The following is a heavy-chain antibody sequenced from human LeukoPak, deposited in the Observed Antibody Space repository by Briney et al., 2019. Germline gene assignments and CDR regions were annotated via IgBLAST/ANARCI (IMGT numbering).Heavy chain of an antibody. CDR1: GFSLSTSGVG. CDR3: AHRRGLRFEGLTPYNWFDP. Sequence: SGPTLVKPTQTLTLTCTFSGFSLSTSGVGVGWIRQPPGKALEWLALIYWNDDKRYSPSLKSRLTITKDTSKNQVVLTMTNMDPVDTATYYCAHRRGLRFEGLTPYNWFDPWGQRTLVTVSS. D-gene: IGHD5-12*01. V-gene: IGHV2-5*01. CDR2: IYWNDDK. J-gene: IGHJ5*02.